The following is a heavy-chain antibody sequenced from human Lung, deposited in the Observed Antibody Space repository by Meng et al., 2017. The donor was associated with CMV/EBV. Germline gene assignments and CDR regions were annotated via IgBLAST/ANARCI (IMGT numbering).Heavy chain of an antibody. D-gene: IGHD2/OR15-2a*01. Sequence: VQLVQCGCELKKPGASVKVSCKASGYTFSTYTINWVRQAHGRGLEWMGWISTNTGTPTYTQGFTGRFVFSLDTSVSTAYLQISSLKAEDTAVYYCARGGNFDPWGQGTLVTVSS. J-gene: IGHJ5*02. CDR2: ISTNTGTP. CDR1: GYTFSTYT. CDR3: ARGGNFDP. V-gene: IGHV7-4-1*02.